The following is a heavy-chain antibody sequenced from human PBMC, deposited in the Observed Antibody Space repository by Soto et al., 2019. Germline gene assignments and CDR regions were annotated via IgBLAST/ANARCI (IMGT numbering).Heavy chain of an antibody. CDR1: GGSISSSNYY. Sequence: SETLARTWTVSGGSISSSNYYWGWIRQPPGKGLDWIGSIYYSGITAYNSSLKSRVTMSVDTSKNQLSLRLSSVTAADTAVYYCASPTLGAFDIWGQGTMVTVSS. J-gene: IGHJ3*02. CDR3: ASPTLGAFDI. D-gene: IGHD3-16*01. V-gene: IGHV4-39*01. CDR2: IYYSGIT.